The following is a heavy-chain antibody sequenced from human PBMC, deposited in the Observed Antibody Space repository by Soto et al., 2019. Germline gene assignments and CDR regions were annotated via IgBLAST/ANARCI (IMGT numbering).Heavy chain of an antibody. CDR1: GGSISSYY. V-gene: IGHV4-59*01. CDR2: IYYSGST. D-gene: IGHD2-2*01. J-gene: IGHJ5*02. Sequence: SETLSLSCTVSGGSISSYYWSWIRQPPGKGLEWIGYIYYSGSTNYNPSLKSRVTISVDTSKNQFSLKLSSVTAADTAVYYCARDYIVVVPAAASSYNWFDPWGQGTLVTVSS. CDR3: ARDYIVVVPAAASSYNWFDP.